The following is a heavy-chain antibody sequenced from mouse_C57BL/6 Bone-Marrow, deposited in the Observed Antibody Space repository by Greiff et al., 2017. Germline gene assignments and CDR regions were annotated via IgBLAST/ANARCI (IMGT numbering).Heavy chain of an antibody. Sequence: VQLQESGAELVRPGTSVKMSCKASGYTFTNYWIGWAKQRPGHGLEWIGDLYPGGGYTNYNEKFKGKATLTADKSSSTAYMQFSSLTSEDSAIYYCARSRTAQAYFDYWGQGTTLTVSS. CDR3: ARSRTAQAYFDY. J-gene: IGHJ2*01. CDR1: GYTFTNYW. V-gene: IGHV1-63*01. CDR2: LYPGGGYT. D-gene: IGHD3-2*02.